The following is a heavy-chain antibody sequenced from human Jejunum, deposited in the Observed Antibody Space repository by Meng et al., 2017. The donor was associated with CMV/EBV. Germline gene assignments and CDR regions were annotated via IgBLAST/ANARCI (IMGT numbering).Heavy chain of an antibody. CDR1: GASMSSVNYY. V-gene: IGHV4-30-4*01. J-gene: IGHJ5*02. CDR2: IHSSGST. Sequence: VQRQELGPDLADPSQPLSFPCPVSGASMSSVNYYCSWIRQPPGKGLEWIGYIHSSGSTYYNPSLRSRLTISVDTSKNQFSLKLSSVTAADTAVYYCARAPYGSGSPLGESWFDPWGQGTLVTVSS. CDR3: ARAPYGSGSPLGESWFDP. D-gene: IGHD3-10*01.